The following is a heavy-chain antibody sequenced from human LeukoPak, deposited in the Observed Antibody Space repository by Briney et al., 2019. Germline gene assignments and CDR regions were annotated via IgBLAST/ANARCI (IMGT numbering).Heavy chain of an antibody. Sequence: GGSLRLSCAASGFTFSYYGMHWVRQAPGKGLEWVAFIRYDGSNKYYADSLKGRFTISRDNSKNTLYLQMNSLRAEDTAVYYCARGGSYLSAFDIWGQGTMVTVSS. CDR3: ARGGSYLSAFDI. D-gene: IGHD1-26*01. J-gene: IGHJ3*02. CDR1: GFTFSYYG. CDR2: IRYDGSNK. V-gene: IGHV3-30*02.